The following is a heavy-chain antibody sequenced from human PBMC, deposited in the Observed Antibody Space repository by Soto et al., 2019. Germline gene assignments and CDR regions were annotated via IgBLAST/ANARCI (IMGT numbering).Heavy chain of an antibody. Sequence: QVQLQQWGAGLLKSSETLSLTCAFYGGSFSGYYWSWIRQPPGKGLEWLGDINPSGSTNYNPSLKSRVIMSVDTSNKQFSLNVTSVTAADTAVYYCARGARRRPPRDAFDIWGQGAMLTVSS. V-gene: IGHV4-34*01. CDR3: ARGARRRPPRDAFDI. CDR2: INPSGST. CDR1: GGSFSGYY. J-gene: IGHJ3*02.